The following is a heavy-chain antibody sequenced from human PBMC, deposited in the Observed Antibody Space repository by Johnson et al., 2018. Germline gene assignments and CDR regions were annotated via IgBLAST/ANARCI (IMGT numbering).Heavy chain of an antibody. CDR1: GFTFSTYG. CDR2: ISYAGNNK. Sequence: QVQLVESGGGVVQPGRSLRLSCAASGFTFSTYGMHWVRQAPGKGLEWVALISYAGNNKYYEDSVKGRFTISRDNSKNTLFLQMNSLTTEDTAVYYCAKDYSSWNNYDYYMDVWGQGTTVTVSS. D-gene: IGHD6-13*01. J-gene: IGHJ6*03. CDR3: AKDYSSWNNYDYYMDV. V-gene: IGHV3-30*18.